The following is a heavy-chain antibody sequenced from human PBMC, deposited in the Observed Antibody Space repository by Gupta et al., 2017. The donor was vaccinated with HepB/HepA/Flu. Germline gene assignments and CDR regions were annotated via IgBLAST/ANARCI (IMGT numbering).Heavy chain of an antibody. CDR1: GFTFRNYA. D-gene: IGHD1-26*01. CDR3: AKVKGATNYYGMDV. CDR2: ISDSGGST. J-gene: IGHJ6*02. V-gene: IGHV3-23*01. Sequence: EVHLLESGGGLVQPGGSLRLSCAASGFTFRNYAMNWVRQAPGKGLEWISGISDSGGSTYYADSVKGRFTISRDNSKNTLYLQMNSLRAEDTAIYYCAKVKGATNYYGMDVWGQGTTVTVSS.